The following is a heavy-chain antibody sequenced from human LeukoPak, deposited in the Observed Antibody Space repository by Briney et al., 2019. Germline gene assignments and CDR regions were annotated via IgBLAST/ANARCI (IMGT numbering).Heavy chain of an antibody. CDR3: AXXXXXXXXXHXGAFDI. J-gene: IGHJ3*02. V-gene: IGHV3-53*05. CDR2: IYSCGST. CDR1: GFTVSSNY. D-gene: IGHD2-8*01. Sequence: GGSLRLSCAASGFTVSSNYMSWVRQAPGKGLEWVSVIYSCGSTYYADSVKGRFTISRDNSKNTLYLQMNSLRAEDTAVYYCAXXXXXXXXXHXGAFDIWGQGTMVTVSS.